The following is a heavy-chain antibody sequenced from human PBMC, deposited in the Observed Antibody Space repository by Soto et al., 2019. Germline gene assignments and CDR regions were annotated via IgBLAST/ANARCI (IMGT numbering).Heavy chain of an antibody. CDR3: AKPPAGVAATHGPFDY. J-gene: IGHJ4*02. CDR1: GFTFSSYA. Sequence: PGGSLRLSCAASGFTFSSYAMSWVRQAPGKGLEWVSAISGSGGSTYYADSVKGRFTISRDNSKNTLYLQMNSLRAEDTAVYYCAKPPAGVAATHGPFDYWGQGTLVTVSS. V-gene: IGHV3-23*01. CDR2: ISGSGGST. D-gene: IGHD1-26*01.